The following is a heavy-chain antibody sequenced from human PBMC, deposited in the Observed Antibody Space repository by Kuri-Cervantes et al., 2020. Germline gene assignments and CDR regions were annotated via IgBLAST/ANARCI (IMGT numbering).Heavy chain of an antibody. D-gene: IGHD3-22*01. V-gene: IGHV1-18*01. CDR3: ARDLWRARDYYDSSAKGHFDY. CDR2: ISAYNGNT. Sequence: ASVKVSCKASGYTFTSYGISWVRQAPGQGLEWMGWISAYNGNTNYAQKLQGRVTMTTDTSTSTAYMEPRSLRSDDTAVYYCARDLWRARDYYDSSAKGHFDYWGQGTLVTVSS. J-gene: IGHJ4*02. CDR1: GYTFTSYG.